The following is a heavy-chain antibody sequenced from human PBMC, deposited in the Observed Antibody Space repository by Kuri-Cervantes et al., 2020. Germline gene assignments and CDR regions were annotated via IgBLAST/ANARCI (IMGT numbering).Heavy chain of an antibody. CDR2: LYHSGST. CDR3: ARGGRGDYFI. D-gene: IGHD4-17*01. V-gene: IGHV4-38-2*02. Sequence: SETLSLTCTVSSYSISSGSYWAWIRQSPGKGLQWIGSLYHSGSTYHTPSLKGRVTISVDTSKNQFSLELSSVTAADTAVYYCARGGRGDYFIWGQGTLVTVSS. CDR1: SYSISSGSY. J-gene: IGHJ4*02.